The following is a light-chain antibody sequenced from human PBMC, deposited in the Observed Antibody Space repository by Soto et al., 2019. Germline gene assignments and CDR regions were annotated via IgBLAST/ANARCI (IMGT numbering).Light chain of an antibody. J-gene: IGLJ3*02. Sequence: QSVLTQPPSASGTPGQRGTISCSGSSANIGSNTVNWYQQLPGTAPKVLIYSNNQRPSGVPDRFSGSKSGTSASLAISGLQSEDEADSYCAAWDDSLNGHVFGGGTKVTVL. CDR1: SANIGSNT. CDR3: AAWDDSLNGHV. V-gene: IGLV1-44*01. CDR2: SNN.